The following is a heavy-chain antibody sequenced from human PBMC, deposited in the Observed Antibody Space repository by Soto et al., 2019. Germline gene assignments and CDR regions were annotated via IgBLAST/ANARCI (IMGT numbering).Heavy chain of an antibody. D-gene: IGHD5-12*01. J-gene: IGHJ6*02. V-gene: IGHV3-30-3*01. Sequence: LRLSCAASGFTFSSYAMHWVRQAPGKGLEWVAVISYDGSNKYYADSVKGRFTISRDNSKNTLYLQMNSLRAEDTAVYYCARVYRDIVATIGGPDYYYGMDVWGQGTTVTVSS. CDR2: ISYDGSNK. CDR1: GFTFSSYA. CDR3: ARVYRDIVATIGGPDYYYGMDV.